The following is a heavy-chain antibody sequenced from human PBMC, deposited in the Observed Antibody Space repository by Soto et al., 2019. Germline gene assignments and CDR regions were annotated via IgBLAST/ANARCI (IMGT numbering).Heavy chain of an antibody. Sequence: QVQLVQSGAEVKKPGASVKVSCKASGYTFSSHATHWVRQAPGQRLEWMGWINGGNGDTKYSQKFQDRVTITRDTSASTANRELSSLRSEDTAVYYGARVRWQRVVYFDYWGQGPLVTVSS. CDR3: ARVRWQRVVYFDY. CDR2: INGGNGDT. J-gene: IGHJ4*02. D-gene: IGHD2-15*01. CDR1: GYTFSSHA. V-gene: IGHV1-3*01.